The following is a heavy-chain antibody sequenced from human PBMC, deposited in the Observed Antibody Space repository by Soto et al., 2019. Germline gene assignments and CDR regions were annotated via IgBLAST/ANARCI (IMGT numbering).Heavy chain of an antibody. CDR2: IDYSGST. D-gene: IGHD1-26*01. V-gene: IGHV4-31*03. CDR1: GGPINSGGYY. Sequence: SETLSLTCTVSGGPINSGGYYLSWIRQHPGKGLEWIGYIDYSGSTYYNPSLKSGVTMSLETSQSQFSLKLSYVTAADTDVYYCARVGPYGRNCFDPWGQGTLVTVSS. J-gene: IGHJ5*02. CDR3: ARVGPYGRNCFDP.